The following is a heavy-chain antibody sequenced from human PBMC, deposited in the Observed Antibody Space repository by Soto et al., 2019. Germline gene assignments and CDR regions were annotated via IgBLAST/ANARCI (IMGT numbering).Heavy chain of an antibody. CDR2: ISWNSGDK. Sequence: GGSLRLSCEASGFIFEDYDMRWVRQPPGKGLQWVSGISWNSGDKDYGDSVKGRFTISRDNAKNSLDLQMSSLRVEDTATYYCVKKSCSHTRCYTGWFFDLWGRGTLVTVSS. J-gene: IGHJ2*01. V-gene: IGHV3-9*01. CDR1: GFIFEDYD. CDR3: VKKSCSHTRCYTGWFFDL. D-gene: IGHD2-15*01.